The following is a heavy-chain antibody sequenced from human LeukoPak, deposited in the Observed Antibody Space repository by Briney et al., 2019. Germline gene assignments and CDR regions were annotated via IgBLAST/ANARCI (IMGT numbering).Heavy chain of an antibody. V-gene: IGHV1-18*01. J-gene: IGHJ4*02. CDR2: SSGYSGNT. CDR3: ARDHRRVAAAGTELVY. CDR1: GYTFTNYG. Sequence: ASVKVSCKASGYTFTNYGISWVRQAPGQGLEWMGWSSGYSGNTNYARKLQGRVTMTTDTSTRTAYMELRSLRSDDTAMYYCARDHRRVAAAGTELVYWGQGTLVTVSS. D-gene: IGHD6-13*01.